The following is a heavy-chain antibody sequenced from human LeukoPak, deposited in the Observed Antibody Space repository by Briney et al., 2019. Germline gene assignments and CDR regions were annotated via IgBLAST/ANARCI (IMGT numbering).Heavy chain of an antibody. V-gene: IGHV1-2*02. CDR3: ARVEYCTKGVCINFDL. J-gene: IGHJ4*02. CDR2: INPNSGGT. D-gene: IGHD2-8*01. CDR1: GYTFTGPY. Sequence: GASVKVSCKASGYTFTGPYIHWMRQAPGQGLEWRGWINPNSGGTKYAQRFQGRVTVTRDTSTSTAYLELSGLRADDTAAYYCARVEYCTKGVCINFDLWGQGTLVTVSS.